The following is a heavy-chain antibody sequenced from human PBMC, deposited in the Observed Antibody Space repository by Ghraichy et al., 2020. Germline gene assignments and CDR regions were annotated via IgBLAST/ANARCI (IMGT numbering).Heavy chain of an antibody. D-gene: IGHD6-13*01. Sequence: LSLTCAVYGGSFSGYYWSWIRQPPGKGLEWIGEINHSGSTNYNPSLKSRVTISVDTSKNQFSLKLSSVTAADTAVYYCARGVGSSWTQDWFDPWGQGTLVTVSS. CDR3: ARGVGSSWTQDWFDP. J-gene: IGHJ5*02. CDR1: GGSFSGYY. CDR2: INHSGST. V-gene: IGHV4-34*01.